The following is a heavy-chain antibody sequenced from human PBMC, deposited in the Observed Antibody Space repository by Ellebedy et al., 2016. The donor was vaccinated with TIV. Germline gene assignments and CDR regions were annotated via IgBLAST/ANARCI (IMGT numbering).Heavy chain of an antibody. CDR3: ARGRCSGANCHYFDY. J-gene: IGHJ4*02. CDR1: GFTLSNYA. D-gene: IGHD2-15*01. V-gene: IGHV3-30*04. Sequence: GESLKISCAVSGFTLSNYAVYWVRHAPGKGLQWVTFISSDGSHINYADSVKGRFTISRDISKNTMYLQMNSLRAEDTALYFRARGRCSGANCHYFDYWGQGTVVTVSS. CDR2: ISSDGSHI.